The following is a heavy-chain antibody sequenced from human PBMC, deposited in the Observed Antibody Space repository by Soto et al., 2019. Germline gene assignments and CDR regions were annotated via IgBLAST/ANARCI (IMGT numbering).Heavy chain of an antibody. CDR3: ARHRRSRSSRDHYFDS. J-gene: IGHJ4*02. CDR1: GGSFSGYY. D-gene: IGHD2-2*01. CDR2: INHSGST. Sequence: PSETLSLTCAFYGGSFSGYYWSWIRQPPGKGLEWIGEINHSGSTNYNPSLKSRVTISVDTSKNQFSLKLSSVTAADTAVYYCARHRRSRSSRDHYFDSWGQGALVTVSS. V-gene: IGHV4-34*01.